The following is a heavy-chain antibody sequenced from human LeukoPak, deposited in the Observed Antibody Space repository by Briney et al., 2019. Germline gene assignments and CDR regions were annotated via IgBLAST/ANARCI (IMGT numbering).Heavy chain of an antibody. J-gene: IGHJ3*02. Sequence: GGSLRLSCAASGFTFSSYEMNWVRQAPGKGLEWVSYISSSGSTIYYADSVKGRFTISRDNAKNSLYLQMNSLRAEDTAVYYCAGLGVGVYYDILTGYYTGDAFDIWGQGTMVTVSS. CDR2: ISSSGSTI. D-gene: IGHD3-9*01. CDR1: GFTFSSYE. V-gene: IGHV3-48*03. CDR3: AGLGVGVYYDILTGYYTGDAFDI.